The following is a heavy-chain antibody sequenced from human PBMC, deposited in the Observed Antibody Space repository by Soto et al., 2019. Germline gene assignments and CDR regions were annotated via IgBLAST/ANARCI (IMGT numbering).Heavy chain of an antibody. V-gene: IGHV3-15*07. CDR1: GFTFSNAW. D-gene: IGHD4-17*01. CDR2: IKSKTDGGTT. Sequence: PGGSLRLSCAASGFTFSNAWMNWVRQAPGKGLGWVGRIKSKTDGGTTDYAAPVKGRFTISRDDSKNTLYLQMNSLKTEDTAVYYCTTDFRRNDYGDYYFDYWGQGTLVTVAS. J-gene: IGHJ4*02. CDR3: TTDFRRNDYGDYYFDY.